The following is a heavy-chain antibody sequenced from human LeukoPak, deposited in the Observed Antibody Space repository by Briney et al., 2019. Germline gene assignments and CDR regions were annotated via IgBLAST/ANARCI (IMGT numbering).Heavy chain of an antibody. CDR3: ARDEAYYYDSSGPDY. J-gene: IGHJ4*02. CDR2: ISYDGSDK. CDR1: GFPFSDYG. V-gene: IGHV3-30*03. D-gene: IGHD3-22*01. Sequence: PGRSLKLSCAASGFPFSDYGMHWVRQAPGKGLEWVAVISYDGSDKYYPDSVKGRFTISRDNSKNTLYLQMNSLRAEDTAVYYCARDEAYYYDSSGPDYWGQGTLVTVSS.